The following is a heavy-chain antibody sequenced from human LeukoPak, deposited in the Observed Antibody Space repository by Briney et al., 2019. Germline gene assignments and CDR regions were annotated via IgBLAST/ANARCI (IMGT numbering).Heavy chain of an antibody. J-gene: IGHJ6*02. CDR2: IYYSGST. CDR1: GGXISSYY. V-gene: IGHV4-59*08. Sequence: SETLSLTCTVSGGXISSYYCSWIRQPPGKGLEWIGYIYYSGSTNYNPSLKSRVTISVDTSKNQFSLKLSSVTAADTAVYYCARHKPVNYYYGMDVWGQGTTVTVSS. CDR3: ARHKPVNYYYGMDV.